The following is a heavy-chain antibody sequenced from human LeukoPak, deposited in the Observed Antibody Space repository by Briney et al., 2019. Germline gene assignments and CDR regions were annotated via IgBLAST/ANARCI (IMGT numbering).Heavy chain of an antibody. CDR1: GFTFSTYA. CDR3: ATVYSSGWYG. D-gene: IGHD6-19*01. J-gene: IGHJ4*02. V-gene: IGHV3-33*03. Sequence: AGRSLRLSCAASGFTFSTYAMHWVRQAPGKGLEGVAVIWYDGSNKNYVDSVKGRFTISRDNAKNSLYLQMNSLRAEDTAVYYCATVYSSGWYGWGQGTLVTVSS. CDR2: IWYDGSNK.